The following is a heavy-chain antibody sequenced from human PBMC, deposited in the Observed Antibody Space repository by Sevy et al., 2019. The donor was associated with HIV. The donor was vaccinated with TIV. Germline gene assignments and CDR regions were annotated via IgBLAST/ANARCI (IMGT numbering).Heavy chain of an antibody. CDR1: GGSISAYY. Sequence: SETLSLTCTVSGGSISAYYWNWIRQPPGKPLEYIGYIYYTGSTNYNPSLKSRVTISVDTSKNQFSLKLNSVTAADTAVYFCARAPPVRSGDDSLNWFDPWGQGTLVTVSS. D-gene: IGHD5-12*01. CDR3: ARAPPVRSGDDSLNWFDP. V-gene: IGHV4-59*01. CDR2: IYYTGST. J-gene: IGHJ5*02.